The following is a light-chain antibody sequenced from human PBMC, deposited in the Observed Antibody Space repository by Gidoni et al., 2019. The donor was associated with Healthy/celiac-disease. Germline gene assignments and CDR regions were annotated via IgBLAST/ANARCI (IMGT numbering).Light chain of an antibody. J-gene: IGKJ5*01. CDR2: DAS. Sequence: EIVLTQSPATLSLSPGGSSTLSCRASQSVSSYLAWYQQKPGQAPRLLIYDASNSAPGIPASFSVSGSGTDFTLTISSLEPEDFAVYYCQQRSNWPPITFGQGTRLEIK. CDR1: QSVSSY. CDR3: QQRSNWPPIT. V-gene: IGKV3-11*01.